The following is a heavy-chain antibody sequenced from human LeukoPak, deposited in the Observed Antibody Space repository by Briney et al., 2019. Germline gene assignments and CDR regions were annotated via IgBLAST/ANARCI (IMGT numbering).Heavy chain of an antibody. CDR1: THSVSTDYY. V-gene: IGHV4-38-2*02. CDR2: IYHDGST. J-gene: IGHJ6*03. Sequence: SETLSLTCTVSTHSVSTDYYWGWIRQPPGKGLEWVGNIYHDGSTYYTPSLKSRVTISVDTSKNQFSLKLTSVTAADTAVYYCARQRRELPYTAGGYYYYYMDVWGKGTTVTVSS. CDR3: ARQRRELPYTAGGYYYYYMDV. D-gene: IGHD1-26*01.